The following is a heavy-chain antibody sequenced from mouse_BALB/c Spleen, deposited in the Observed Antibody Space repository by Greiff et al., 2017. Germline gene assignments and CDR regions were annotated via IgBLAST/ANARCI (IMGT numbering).Heavy chain of an antibody. D-gene: IGHD2-3*01. CDR2: IWAGGST. CDR1: GFSLTSYG. V-gene: IGHV2-9*02. CDR3: AREDGKGGFAY. Sequence: VNVVESGPGLVAPSQSLSITCTVSGFSLTSYGVHWVRQPPGKGLEWLGVIWAGGSTNYNSALMSRLSISKDNSKSQVFLKMNSLQTDDTAMYYCAREDGKGGFAYWGQGTLVTVSA. J-gene: IGHJ3*01.